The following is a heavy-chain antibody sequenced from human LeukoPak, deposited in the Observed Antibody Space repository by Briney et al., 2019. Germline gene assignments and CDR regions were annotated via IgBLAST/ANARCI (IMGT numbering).Heavy chain of an antibody. CDR2: IYYSGST. CDR3: ARGHSYYYDSSAYYPDFDY. Sequence: SETLSLACTVSGGSISTYYWSWIRQPPGKGLEWIVYIYYSGSTNYNPSLKSRVTISVGKSKNQFSLKLSSVTAADTAVYYCARGHSYYYDSSAYYPDFDYWGQGTLVTVSS. V-gene: IGHV4-59*01. D-gene: IGHD3-22*01. J-gene: IGHJ4*02. CDR1: GGSISTYY.